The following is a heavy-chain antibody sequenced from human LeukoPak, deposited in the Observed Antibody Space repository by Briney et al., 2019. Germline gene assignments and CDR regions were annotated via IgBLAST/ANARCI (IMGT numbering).Heavy chain of an antibody. CDR2: IKQDGSEK. CDR1: TLALNNYW. D-gene: IGHD6-13*01. Sequence: GSLRLSCTASTLALNNYWMSWVRQAPGKGLEWVANIKQDGSEKYHVDSVKGRFTISRDNAKNSLYLQMNSLRAEDTAVYYCASRAGYTGSWSAFDYWGQGTLVTVSS. V-gene: IGHV3-7*05. J-gene: IGHJ4*02. CDR3: ASRAGYTGSWSAFDY.